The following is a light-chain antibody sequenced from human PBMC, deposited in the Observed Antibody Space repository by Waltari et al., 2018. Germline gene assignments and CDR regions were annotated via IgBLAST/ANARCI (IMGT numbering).Light chain of an antibody. CDR1: QSVRSY. CDR3: QQRGNWWT. J-gene: IGKJ1*01. Sequence: EIVLTQSPATLSLSPGEGATLSCRASQSVRSYLAWYQQKPGQAPRLLIYDASTRATGIPARFSGSGSGTDFTLTISSLEPEDFAVYYCQQRGNWWTFGQGTKVEIK. V-gene: IGKV3-11*01. CDR2: DAS.